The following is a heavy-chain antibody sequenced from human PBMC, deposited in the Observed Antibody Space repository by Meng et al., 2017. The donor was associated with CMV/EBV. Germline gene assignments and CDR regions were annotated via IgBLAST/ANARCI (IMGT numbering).Heavy chain of an antibody. Sequence: GGSLRLSCAASGFTFSSYAMHWVRQAPGKGLEWVAVISYDGSNKYYADSVKGRFTISRDNAKNTLYLQMNSLRAEDTAVYYCARYVAVWFYFDDWGQGTLVTVSS. CDR1: GFTFSSYA. V-gene: IGHV3-30-3*01. J-gene: IGHJ4*02. D-gene: IGHD3-16*01. CDR3: ARYVAVWFYFDD. CDR2: ISYDGSNK.